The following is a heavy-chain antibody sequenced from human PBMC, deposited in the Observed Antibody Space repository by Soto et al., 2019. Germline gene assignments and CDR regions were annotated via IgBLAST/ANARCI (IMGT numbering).Heavy chain of an antibody. D-gene: IGHD1-26*01. CDR1: GLKFDDYM. J-gene: IGHJ4*02. V-gene: IGHV3-43*01. CDR3: AKDSIGVSSQES. Sequence: GGSVRLSCEASGLKFDDYMMHWVRQAPGKGLEWISLISFDGGIIDYADSIKGRFTVSRDNSKTSLYLNMHSLTSDDSALYFCAKDSIGVSSQESRGQETLVIVSS. CDR2: ISFDGGII.